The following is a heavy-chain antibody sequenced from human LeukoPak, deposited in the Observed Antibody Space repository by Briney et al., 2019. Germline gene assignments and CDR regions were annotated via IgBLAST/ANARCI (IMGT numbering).Heavy chain of an antibody. D-gene: IGHD4-17*01. CDR3: AKDTDGDYGYYGMDV. V-gene: IGHV3/OR16-10*01. Sequence: GGSLRLSCAGSGFTFSSHAIHWLRQAPGKGLEWVSAVGSGGATYYADSVKGRFTISRDNSKNTLYLQMNSLRAEDTAVYYCAKDTDGDYGYYGMDVWGQGTTVTVSS. J-gene: IGHJ6*02. CDR1: GFTFSSHA. CDR2: VGSGGAT.